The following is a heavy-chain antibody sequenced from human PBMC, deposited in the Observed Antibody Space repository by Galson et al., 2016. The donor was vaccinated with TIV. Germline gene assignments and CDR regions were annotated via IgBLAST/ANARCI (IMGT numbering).Heavy chain of an antibody. CDR2: INPSTGDT. J-gene: IGHJ5*02. Sequence: SVKVSCKASGYTFSGHFIHWVRQAPGQGLEWMGWINPSTGDTRYAQKFQGRVTMTREKSTSTAYMDLNRLRSDDTAVYYCARNQGSYSDSSGSYYNWFDPWGQGTRVTVSS. D-gene: IGHD3-22*01. CDR3: ARNQGSYSDSSGSYYNWFDP. V-gene: IGHV1-2*02. CDR1: GYTFSGHF.